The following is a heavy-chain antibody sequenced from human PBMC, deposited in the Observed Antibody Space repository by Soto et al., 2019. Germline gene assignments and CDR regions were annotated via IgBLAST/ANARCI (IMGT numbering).Heavy chain of an antibody. D-gene: IGHD2-21*01. CDR1: GGLFSSYP. CDR3: VKSFSIYGYSEFDH. CDR2: IIPVFQTA. Sequence: QEQLVQSGAEVKKPGSSVKVSCKASGGLFSSYPISWVRQVPGQGLEWMGGIIPVFQTAYYTQRFQGRVTITADESTNTAYMELSSLRSEDTAIYYCVKSFSIYGYSEFDHWGQGTLVTVSS. V-gene: IGHV1-69*01. J-gene: IGHJ4*02.